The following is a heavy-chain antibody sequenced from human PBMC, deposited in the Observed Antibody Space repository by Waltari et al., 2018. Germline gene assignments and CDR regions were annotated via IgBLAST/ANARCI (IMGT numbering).Heavy chain of an antibody. CDR3: ARTVSPLYWYFDL. CDR1: GGSISSYY. V-gene: IGHV4-59*01. Sequence: QVQLQESGPGLVKPSETLSLTCTVSGGSISSYYWSWTRQPPGKGLEWIGYIYYSGSTNYNPSLKSRVTISVDTSKNQFSLKLTSVTAADTAVYYCARTVSPLYWYFDLWGRGTLVTVSS. CDR2: IYYSGST. J-gene: IGHJ2*01.